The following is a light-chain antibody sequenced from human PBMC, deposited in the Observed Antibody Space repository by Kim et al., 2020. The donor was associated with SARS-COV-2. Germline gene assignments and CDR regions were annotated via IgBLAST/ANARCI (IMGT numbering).Light chain of an antibody. V-gene: IGKV3-15*01. CDR3: QHYAYWRA. Sequence: SPGERATLACRASQSISSSLAWYQQKPGQAPRVLIYGASARATGIPARFSGSGSGTEFTLTISNLQSEDFAVYYCQHYAYWRAFGQGTRLEIK. J-gene: IGKJ5*01. CDR1: QSISSS. CDR2: GAS.